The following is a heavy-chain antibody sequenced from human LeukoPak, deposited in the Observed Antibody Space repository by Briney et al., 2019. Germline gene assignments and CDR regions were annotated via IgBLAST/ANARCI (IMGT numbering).Heavy chain of an antibody. CDR1: GYTLTELS. Sequence: ASVKVSCKVSGYTLTELSMHWVRQAPGKGLEWMGGFDPEDGETIYAQKFQGRVTMTEDTSTDTAYMELSSLRSEDTAVYYCATDRGYCSGGSCYSGLGYWCQGTLVTVSS. V-gene: IGHV1-24*01. CDR2: FDPEDGET. J-gene: IGHJ4*02. CDR3: ATDRGYCSGGSCYSGLGY. D-gene: IGHD2-15*01.